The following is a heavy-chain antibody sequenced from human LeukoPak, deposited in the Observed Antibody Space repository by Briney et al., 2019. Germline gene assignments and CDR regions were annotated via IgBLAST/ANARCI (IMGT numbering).Heavy chain of an antibody. CDR3: AREPGWGHNYYYMDV. CDR2: ASHNTGA. D-gene: IGHD1-26*01. Sequence: PSETLSLTCAVSVYSIGSDFYWGWLRQTPGKGLEWLGSASHNTGASYNPSFKSRVTISLDTSKNHFSLTLTSVTAADTAVYFCAREPGWGHNYYYMDVWGKGTTVAVSS. V-gene: IGHV4-38-2*02. CDR1: VYSIGSDFY. J-gene: IGHJ6*03.